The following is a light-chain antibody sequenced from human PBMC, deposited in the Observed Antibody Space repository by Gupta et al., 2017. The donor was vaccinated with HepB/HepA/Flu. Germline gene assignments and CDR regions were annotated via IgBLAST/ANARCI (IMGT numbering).Light chain of an antibody. J-gene: IGKJ3*01. CDR1: QNINKY. Sequence: DIQMAQSPSSLSASVGDRVTITCRASQNINKYVTWYQQKPGKAPKLLIYTASTLRSGVPSRFSGSRSGTDFTLTISPLQAEDFATYYCQQSDSVPFTFGHGTKVEIK. CDR3: QQSDSVPFT. CDR2: TAS. V-gene: IGKV1-39*01.